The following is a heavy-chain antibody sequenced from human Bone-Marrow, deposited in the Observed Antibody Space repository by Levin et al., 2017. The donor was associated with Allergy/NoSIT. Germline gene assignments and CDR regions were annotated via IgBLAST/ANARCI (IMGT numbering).Heavy chain of an antibody. V-gene: IGHV3-48*01. CDR3: ARDASRYYYGMDV. CDR2: ISSSSSTI. J-gene: IGHJ6*02. Sequence: TGGSLRLSCAASGFTFSSYSMNWVRQAPGKGLEWVSYISSSSSTIYYADSVKGRFTISRDNAKNSLYLQMNSLRAEDTAVYYCARDASRYYYGMDVWGQGTTVTVSS. CDR1: GFTFSSYS.